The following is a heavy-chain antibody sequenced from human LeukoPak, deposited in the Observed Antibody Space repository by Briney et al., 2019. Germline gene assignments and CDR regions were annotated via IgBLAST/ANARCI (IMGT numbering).Heavy chain of an antibody. CDR2: INHSGST. D-gene: IGHD3-22*01. V-gene: IGHV4-34*01. CDR1: GGSFSGYY. J-gene: IGHJ4*02. CDR3: ARARGVYYYDSSGYRY. Sequence: SETLSLTCAVYGGSFSGYYWSWIRQPPGKGLEWIGEINHSGSTNYNPSLKSRVTISVDTSKNQFSLKLSSVTAADTAVYYCARARGVYYYDSSGYRYWGQGTPVTVSS.